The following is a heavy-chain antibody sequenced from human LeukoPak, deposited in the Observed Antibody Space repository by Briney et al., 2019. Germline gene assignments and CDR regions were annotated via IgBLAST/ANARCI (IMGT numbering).Heavy chain of an antibody. V-gene: IGHV1-24*01. CDR1: GYTLTELS. CDR2: FDPEGGET. CDR3: ATTWTPDAFDI. J-gene: IGHJ3*02. D-gene: IGHD3/OR15-3a*01. Sequence: EASVKVSCKVSGYTLTELSMHWVRQAPGKGLEWMGGFDPEGGETIYAQKFQGRVTMTEDTSTDTAYMELSSLRSEDTAVYCCATTWTPDAFDIWGQGTMVTVSS.